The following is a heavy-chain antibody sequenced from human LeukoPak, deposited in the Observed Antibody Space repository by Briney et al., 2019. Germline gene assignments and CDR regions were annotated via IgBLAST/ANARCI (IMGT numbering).Heavy chain of an antibody. D-gene: IGHD1-26*01. J-gene: IGHJ3*02. CDR2: FYYTGST. CDR1: GGSISSYY. Sequence: SETLSLTCTVSGGSISSYYWGWIRQPPGKGLEWIGSFYYTGSTFYSPSLKSRVTISVDTSKNQFSLKLSSVTAADTAVYYCARRSGTYHAFDIWGQGTMVTVSS. CDR3: ARRSGTYHAFDI. V-gene: IGHV4-39*01.